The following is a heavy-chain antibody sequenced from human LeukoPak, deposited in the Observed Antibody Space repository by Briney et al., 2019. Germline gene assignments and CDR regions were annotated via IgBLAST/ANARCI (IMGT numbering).Heavy chain of an antibody. CDR3: ATTRRERITMIVVGAFDI. J-gene: IGHJ3*02. CDR1: GYTLTELS. V-gene: IGHV1-24*01. CDR2: FDPEDGET. D-gene: IGHD3-22*01. Sequence: GASVKVSCKVSGYTLTELSMHWVQQAPGKGLEWMGGFDPEDGETIYAQKFQGRVTMTEDTSTDTAYMELSSLRSEDTAVYYCATTRRERITMIVVGAFDIWGQGTMVTVSS.